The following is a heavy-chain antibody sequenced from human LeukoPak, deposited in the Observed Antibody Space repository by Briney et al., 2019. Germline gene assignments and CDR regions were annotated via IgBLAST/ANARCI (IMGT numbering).Heavy chain of an antibody. CDR1: GGSISSGGYY. CDR3: ARDQILLWFGELSTEYYYYGMDV. CDR2: IYDSGST. Sequence: SETLSLTCTVSGGSISSGGYYWSWIRQHPGKGLEWIGYIYDSGSTYYNPSLKSRVTISVDTSKNQFSLKLSSVTAADTAVYYCARDQILLWFGELSTEYYYYGMDVWGQGTTVTVSS. D-gene: IGHD3-10*01. V-gene: IGHV4-31*03. J-gene: IGHJ6*02.